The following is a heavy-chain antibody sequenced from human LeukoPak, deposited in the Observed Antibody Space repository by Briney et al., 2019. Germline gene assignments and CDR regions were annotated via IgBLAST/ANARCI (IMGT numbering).Heavy chain of an antibody. V-gene: IGHV1-2*02. CDR2: INPNSGGT. Sequence: ASVKVSCKASGYTFTGYYTHWVRQAPGQGLEWMGWINPNSGGTNYAQKFQGRVTMTRDTSISTAYMELSRLRSDDTAVYYCARVWILTGSYYYGMDVWGQGTLVTVSS. J-gene: IGHJ6*02. CDR1: GYTFTGYY. D-gene: IGHD3-9*01. CDR3: ARVWILTGSYYYGMDV.